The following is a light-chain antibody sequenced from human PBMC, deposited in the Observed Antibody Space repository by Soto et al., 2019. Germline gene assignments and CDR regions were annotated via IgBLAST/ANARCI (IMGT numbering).Light chain of an antibody. J-gene: IGKJ1*01. CDR1: QSISSW. Sequence: DIQMTQSPSTLSASVGYTGPITCQASQSISSWLAWYQQKPGKAHKLLIYDASSLESGVPSRFSGSGSGTEFTLTISSLQPDDFATYYCKQYNSYSWTVGKGNKVDIK. CDR2: DAS. V-gene: IGKV1-5*01. CDR3: KQYNSYSWT.